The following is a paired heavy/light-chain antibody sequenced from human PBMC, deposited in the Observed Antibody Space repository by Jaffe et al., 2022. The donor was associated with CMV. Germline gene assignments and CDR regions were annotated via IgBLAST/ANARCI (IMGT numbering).Heavy chain of an antibody. V-gene: IGHV4-39*02. Sequence: QVQLQESGPGLVQPSETLSLTCTVSGGFISNNTYYWVWIRQPPGKGLEWIGTIDYSGGTSYNPSLKSRVTMSVDTSKTQFSLRLNSVTAADTAIYYCAREAYRGGAFDIWGQGTMVTVSS. J-gene: IGHJ3*02. D-gene: IGHD3-16*01. CDR1: GGFISNNTYY. CDR3: AREAYRGGAFDI. CDR2: IDYSGGT.
Light chain of an antibody. V-gene: IGLV2-14*03. CDR3: LSYRTVSSLV. Sequence: QSTLTQPASVSGSPGQSITISCTGTSSDVGGYNRVSWYQQHPGKAPKLMIYDVTNRPSGVSNRFSGSKSGNTASLTISGLQAEDEADYYCLSYRTVSSLVFGGGTKLTVL. J-gene: IGLJ3*02. CDR1: SSDVGGYNR. CDR2: DVT.